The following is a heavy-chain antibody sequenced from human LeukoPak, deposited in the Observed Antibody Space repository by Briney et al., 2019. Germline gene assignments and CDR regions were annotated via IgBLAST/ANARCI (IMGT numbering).Heavy chain of an antibody. CDR1: GYSISSGYQ. J-gene: IGHJ5*02. Sequence: SDTQSLMCAVWGYSISSGYQWAWIGPPPGNTLDCIGSIFHSGSALYNLSLKSRVTILVDTSTNHFSLRLSSVTAADTALYYCARDPRWLTPDCTSTSCYENYFDPWGQGSLVTVSS. V-gene: IGHV4-38-2*02. CDR2: IFHSGSA. CDR3: ARDPRWLTPDCTSTSCYENYFDP. D-gene: IGHD2-2*01.